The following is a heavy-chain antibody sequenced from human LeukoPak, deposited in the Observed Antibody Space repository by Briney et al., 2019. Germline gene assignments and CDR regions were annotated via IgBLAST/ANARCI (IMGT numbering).Heavy chain of an antibody. J-gene: IGHJ4*02. CDR1: GYTFTGYY. Sequence: ASVKVSCKASGYTFTGYYMHWVRQAPGQGLEWMGWINPSSGGTNYAQKFQGRVTMTRDTSISTAYMELSRLRSDDTAVYYCARVRSDYYDSSGYYLDDEFDYWGQGTLVTVSS. CDR3: ARVRSDYYDSSGYYLDDEFDY. D-gene: IGHD3-22*01. V-gene: IGHV1-2*02. CDR2: INPSSGGT.